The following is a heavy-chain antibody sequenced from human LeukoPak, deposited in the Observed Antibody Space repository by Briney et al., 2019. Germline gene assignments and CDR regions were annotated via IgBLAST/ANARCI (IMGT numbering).Heavy chain of an antibody. CDR1: GFTFSSYW. J-gene: IGHJ4*02. D-gene: IGHD3-10*01. CDR2: INSDGSST. Sequence: GGSLRLSCAASGFTFSSYWMHWVRQAPGKGLVWVSRINSDGSSTSYADSVKGRFTISRDNAKNTLYLQMNSLRAGDTAVYYCARAPPYYGSGRAVDYWGQGTLVTVSS. CDR3: ARAPPYYGSGRAVDY. V-gene: IGHV3-74*01.